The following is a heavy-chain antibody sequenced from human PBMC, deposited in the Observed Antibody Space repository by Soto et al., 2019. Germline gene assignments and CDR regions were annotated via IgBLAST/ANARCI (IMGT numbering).Heavy chain of an antibody. D-gene: IGHD3-3*01. Sequence: PXESLKISCQCSGNHFRDYWIGLVRQMPGKGLEWMGIIYPGDSDTKYSPSFQGHVTFSVDTSISTAFLQWNSLKASDTAIYYCARRYYDFWSGYYTGSTYFDLWGRGTLVTVSS. J-gene: IGHJ2*01. CDR1: GNHFRDYW. CDR2: IYPGDSDT. CDR3: ARRYYDFWSGYYTGSTYFDL. V-gene: IGHV5-51*01.